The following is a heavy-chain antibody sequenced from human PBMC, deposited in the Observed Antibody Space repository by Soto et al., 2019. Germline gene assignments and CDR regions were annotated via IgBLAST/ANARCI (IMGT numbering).Heavy chain of an antibody. CDR2: ISGSGGST. CDR3: AINYGTLMCANYLDY. V-gene: IGHV3-23*01. CDR1: GLTFSNYA. J-gene: IGHJ6*01. Sequence: GVSLRLSCAASGLTFSNYALAGVRQAPGKGLEWVSGISGSGGSTFYPDSVKGRFTISRDNSKNTLYLQMNSLRAEDTAVYYCAINYGTLMCANYLDYWGQG. D-gene: IGHD2-8*01.